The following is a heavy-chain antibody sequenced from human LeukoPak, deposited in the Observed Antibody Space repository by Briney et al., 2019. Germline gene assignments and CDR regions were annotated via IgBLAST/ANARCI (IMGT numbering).Heavy chain of an antibody. CDR1: GYTFTTYG. D-gene: IGHD2-2*01. J-gene: IGHJ5*02. CDR3: ARGFGYCSSTSCYEGWFDP. Sequence: APVKVSCTASGYTFTTYGISWVREAPGQGLEWMGWISAYNGNTNYAQKLQGRVTMTTDTSTSAAYMELRSLRSDDTAVYYCARGFGYCSSTSCYEGWFDPWGQGTLVTVSS. V-gene: IGHV1-18*01. CDR2: ISAYNGNT.